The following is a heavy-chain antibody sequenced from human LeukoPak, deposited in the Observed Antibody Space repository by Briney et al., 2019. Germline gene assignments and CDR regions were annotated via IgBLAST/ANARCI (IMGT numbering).Heavy chain of an antibody. CDR2: IILIFGIA. D-gene: IGHD1-1*01. CDR3: ARVTDWNPVMYYGMDV. Sequence: GASVKLSCKASGGTFSSYAISWVRQAPGQGLEWMGRIILIFGIANYAQKFQSRVTITADKSTSTGYMELSSLRSEDTAVYYCARVTDWNPVMYYGMDVWGQGTTVTVSS. J-gene: IGHJ6*02. V-gene: IGHV1-69*04. CDR1: GGTFSSYA.